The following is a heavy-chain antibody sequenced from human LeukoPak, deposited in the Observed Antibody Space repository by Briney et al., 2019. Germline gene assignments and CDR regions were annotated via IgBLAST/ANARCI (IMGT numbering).Heavy chain of an antibody. D-gene: IGHD4-17*01. J-gene: IGHJ6*02. CDR3: AKDTVGYGDYVSHYYYYYGMDV. Sequence: PGRSLRLSCAASGFTFSSYGMHWVRQAPGKGLEWVAVISYDGSNKYYADSVKGRFTISRDNSKNTLYLQMNSLRAEDTAVYYCAKDTVGYGDYVSHYYYYYGMDVWGQGTTVTVSS. CDR2: ISYDGSNK. V-gene: IGHV3-30*18. CDR1: GFTFSSYG.